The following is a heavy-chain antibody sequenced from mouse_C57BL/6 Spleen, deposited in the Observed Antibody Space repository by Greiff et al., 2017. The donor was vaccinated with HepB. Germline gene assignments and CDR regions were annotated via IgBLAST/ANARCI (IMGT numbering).Heavy chain of an antibody. CDR3: ARQGDYLAWFAY. J-gene: IGHJ3*01. CDR2: ISYDGSN. CDR1: GYSITSGYY. D-gene: IGHD1-1*01. V-gene: IGHV3-6*01. Sequence: VQLQQSGPGLVKPSQSLSLTCSVTGYSITSGYYWNWIRQFPGNKLEWMGYISYDGSNNYNPSLKNRISITRDTSKNQFFLKLNSVTTEDTATYYCARQGDYLAWFAYWGQGTLVTVSA.